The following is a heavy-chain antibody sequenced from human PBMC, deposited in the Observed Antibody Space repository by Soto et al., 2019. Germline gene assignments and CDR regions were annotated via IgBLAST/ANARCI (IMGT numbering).Heavy chain of an antibody. CDR2: ISYDGSNQ. CDR1: GFTFSSYA. CDR3: ARDWSRWDY. V-gene: IGHV3-30-3*01. D-gene: IGHD2-15*01. Sequence: QVQLVESGGGVVQPGRSLRLSCAASGFTFSSYAMHWVRQAPGKGLEWVAVISYDGSNQYYADSVKGRLTISRDNSKNTLYLQMNSLRAEDTAVYYCARDWSRWDYWGQGTLVTVSS. J-gene: IGHJ4*02.